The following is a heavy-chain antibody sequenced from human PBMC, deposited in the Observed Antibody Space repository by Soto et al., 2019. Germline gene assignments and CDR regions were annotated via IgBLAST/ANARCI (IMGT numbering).Heavy chain of an antibody. V-gene: IGHV4-34*02. D-gene: IGHD5-12*01. CDR2: INHRGST. Sequence: QVHLQQWGAGLLKPSETLSLTCAVSGESFIGYYWTWIRQLPGKGLEWIGEINHRGSTNSNPSLKGPVTISIYTSKNQFSLKLTSVTAADTSVYYCARTDIVTTNWFDPWGQGTMVTVSS. J-gene: IGHJ5*02. CDR3: ARTDIVTTNWFDP. CDR1: GESFIGYY.